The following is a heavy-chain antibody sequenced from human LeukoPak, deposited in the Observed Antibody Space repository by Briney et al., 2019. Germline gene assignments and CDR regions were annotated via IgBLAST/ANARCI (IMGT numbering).Heavy chain of an antibody. CDR2: IKSKTDGRTT. CDR1: GFTFSNAW. D-gene: IGHD1-14*01. Sequence: PGGSLRLSCAASGFTFSNAWMSWVRQAPGKGLEWVGRIKSKTDGRTTDYAAPVKGRFTISRDDSKNTLYLQMNSLKTEDTAVYYCTTGIFDYWGQGTLVTVSS. J-gene: IGHJ4*02. V-gene: IGHV3-15*01. CDR3: TTGIFDY.